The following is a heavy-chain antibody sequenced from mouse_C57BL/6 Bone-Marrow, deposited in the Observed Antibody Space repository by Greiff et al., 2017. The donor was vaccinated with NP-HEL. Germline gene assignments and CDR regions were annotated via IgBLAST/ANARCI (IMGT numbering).Heavy chain of an antibody. Sequence: VQLKESGGDLVKPGGSLKLSCAASGFTFSSYGMSWVRQTPDKRLEWVATLSSGGSYPYYPDSVKGRFTISRDNAKNTLYLQMSSLKSEDTAMYYCARQGHYGSSSWFAYWGQGTLVTVSA. V-gene: IGHV5-6*01. CDR3: ARQGHYGSSSWFAY. J-gene: IGHJ3*01. CDR1: GFTFSSYG. D-gene: IGHD1-1*01. CDR2: LSSGGSYP.